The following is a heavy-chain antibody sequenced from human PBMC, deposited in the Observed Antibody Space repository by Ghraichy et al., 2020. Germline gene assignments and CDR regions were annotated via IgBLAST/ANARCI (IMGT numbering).Heavy chain of an antibody. CDR1: GFTFSSYA. D-gene: IGHD4-17*01. Sequence: GGSLRLSCAASGFTFSSYAMSWVRQAPGKGLEWVSAISGSGGSTYYADSVKGRFTISRDNSKNTLYLQMNSLRAEDTAVYYCAKDRGDGDYTGSCFDYWGQGTLVTVSS. CDR2: ISGSGGST. CDR3: AKDRGDGDYTGSCFDY. V-gene: IGHV3-23*01. J-gene: IGHJ4*02.